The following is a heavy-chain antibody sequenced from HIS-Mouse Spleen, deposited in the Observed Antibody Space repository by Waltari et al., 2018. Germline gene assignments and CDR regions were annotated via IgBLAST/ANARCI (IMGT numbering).Heavy chain of an antibody. V-gene: IGHV4-39*07. Sequence: QLQLQESGPGLVKPSETLSLTCTVSGGSISSSSYYWGWIRQPPGTGREWIGSIYYSGRTYYNPSLKSRVTISVDTSKNQFSLKLSSVTAADTAVYYCAREIPYSSSWYDWYFDLWGRGTLVTVSS. D-gene: IGHD6-13*01. CDR1: GGSISSSSYY. J-gene: IGHJ2*01. CDR3: AREIPYSSSWYDWYFDL. CDR2: IYYSGRT.